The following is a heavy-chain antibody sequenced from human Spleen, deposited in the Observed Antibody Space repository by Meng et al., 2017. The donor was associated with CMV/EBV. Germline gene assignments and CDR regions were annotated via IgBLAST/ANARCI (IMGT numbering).Heavy chain of an antibody. CDR2: IKQDGSEK. CDR1: GFTFSSYW. CDR3: ARYSSSWSRYFDY. Sequence: GESLKISCAASGFTFSSYWMTWVRQAPGKGLEWVAHIKQDGSEKYYVDSVKGRFTISRDNAKNSLYLLINTLRAEDTAVYYCARYSSSWSRYFDYWGQGTLVTVSS. D-gene: IGHD6-13*01. V-gene: IGHV3-7*01. J-gene: IGHJ4*02.